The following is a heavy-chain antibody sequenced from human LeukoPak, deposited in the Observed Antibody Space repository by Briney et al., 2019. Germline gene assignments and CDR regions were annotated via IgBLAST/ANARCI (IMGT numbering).Heavy chain of an antibody. CDR3: ASSMIVVKNCFDP. J-gene: IGHJ5*02. D-gene: IGHD3-22*01. CDR2: IIPIFGTA. V-gene: IGHV1-69*13. CDR1: GGTFSSYA. Sequence: ASVKVSCKASGGTFSSYAISWVRQAPGQGLEWMGGIIPIFGTANYAQKFQGRVTITADESTSTAYMEVSSLRSEDTAVYYCASSMIVVKNCFDPWGQGTLVTVSS.